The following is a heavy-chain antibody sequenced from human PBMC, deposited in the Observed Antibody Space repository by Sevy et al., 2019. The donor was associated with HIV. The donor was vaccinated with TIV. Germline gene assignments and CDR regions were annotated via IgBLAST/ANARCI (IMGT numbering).Heavy chain of an antibody. V-gene: IGHV3-23*01. CDR1: GFTFSSYV. D-gene: IGHD3-22*01. Sequence: GGSLRLSCAASGFTFSSYVMSWVRQAPGKGLEWVSAISGSGGSTYYADSVKGRFTISRDNSKNTLYLQMNSLRAEDTAVYYCAKGLGSVVTTGFDYWGQGTLVTVSS. J-gene: IGHJ4*02. CDR2: ISGSGGST. CDR3: AKGLGSVVTTGFDY.